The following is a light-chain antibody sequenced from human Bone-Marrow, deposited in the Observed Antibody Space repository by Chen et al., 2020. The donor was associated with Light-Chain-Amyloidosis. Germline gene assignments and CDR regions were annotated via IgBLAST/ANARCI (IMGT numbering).Light chain of an antibody. CDR2: GAS. CDR3: QQYGSSPLT. CDR1: QRVSSSY. V-gene: IGKV3-20*01. J-gene: IGKJ4*01. Sequence: ELVLTQSPGTLSLSPGERATLSCRASQRVSSSYLAWYQQKPCQAPRLLIYGASSRAPRIPDRCSGSGSGTDFTRTISRLEPEDCAVYYWQQYGSSPLTFGGGTKVEIK.